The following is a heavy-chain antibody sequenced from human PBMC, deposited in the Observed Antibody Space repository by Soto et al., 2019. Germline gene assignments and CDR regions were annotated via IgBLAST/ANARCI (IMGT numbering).Heavy chain of an antibody. V-gene: IGHV4-39*01. CDR3: ARMVRGVNRYYYYGMDV. Sequence: PSETLSLTCTVSGGSISSSSYYWGWIRQPPGKGLEWIGSIYYSGSTYYNPSLKSRVTISVDTSKNQFSVKLSSVTAADTAVYYCARMVRGVNRYYYYGMDVWGQGTTVTVSS. D-gene: IGHD3-10*01. CDR2: IYYSGST. CDR1: GGSISSSSYY. J-gene: IGHJ6*02.